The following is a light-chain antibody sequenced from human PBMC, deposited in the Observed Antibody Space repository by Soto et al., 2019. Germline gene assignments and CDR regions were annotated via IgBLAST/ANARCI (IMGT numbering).Light chain of an antibody. J-gene: IGLJ1*01. CDR2: EVN. CDR1: SSGVGGYNY. CDR3: SSYAGSSNV. V-gene: IGLV2-8*01. Sequence: QSVLTQPPSVSGAPGQTVIISCSGSSSGVGGYNYVSWYQQHPGKAPKLMIYEVNKRPSGVPDRFSGSKSGNTASLTVSGLKAEDEDDYYCSSYAGSSNVFGTGTKVTV.